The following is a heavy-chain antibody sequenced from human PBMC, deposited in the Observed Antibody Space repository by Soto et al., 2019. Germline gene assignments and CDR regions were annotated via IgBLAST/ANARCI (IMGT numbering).Heavy chain of an antibody. V-gene: IGHV2-5*01. D-gene: IGHD4-17*01. Sequence: QITLKESGPTLVKPTQTLTLTCTFSGFSLTTAGAGVGWIRQPPGTALEWLALTYWNDDTRYNPSLKSRLTITKDTSKNQVVLTITNMDPVDTATFYCAHRGYGNYPRDNWFDPWGQGILVIVSS. CDR1: GFSLTTAGAG. CDR2: TYWNDDT. CDR3: AHRGYGNYPRDNWFDP. J-gene: IGHJ5*02.